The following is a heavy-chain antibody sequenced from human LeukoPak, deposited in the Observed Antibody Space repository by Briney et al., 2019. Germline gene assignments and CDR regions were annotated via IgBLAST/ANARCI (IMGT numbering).Heavy chain of an antibody. J-gene: IGHJ6*04. CDR3: AKDRGSAGLTDPPLDV. CDR2: IKSKTDGGAT. CDR1: GFTFSNAW. V-gene: IGHV3-15*01. Sequence: GGSLRLSCAASGFTFSNAWMSWVRQAPGKGLEWVGRIKSKTDGGATDYAAPVKGRITISRDNSKNTLYLQMNSLRAEDTAVYYCAKDRGSAGLTDPPLDVWGKGTTVTISS. D-gene: IGHD2-8*02.